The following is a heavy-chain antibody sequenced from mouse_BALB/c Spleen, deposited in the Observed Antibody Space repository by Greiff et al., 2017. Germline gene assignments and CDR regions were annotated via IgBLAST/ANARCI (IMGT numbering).Heavy chain of an antibody. CDR1: GYTFTSYW. J-gene: IGHJ3*01. Sequence: QVQLQQSGAELVKPGASVKMSCKAPGYTFTSYWLHGVKQRPGQGLEWIGYINPSTGYTEYNQKFKDKATLTADKSSSTAYMQLSSLTSEDSAVYYCARPATGFAYWGQGTLVTVSA. D-gene: IGHD1-1*01. CDR2: INPSTGYT. CDR3: ARPATGFAY. V-gene: IGHV1-7*01.